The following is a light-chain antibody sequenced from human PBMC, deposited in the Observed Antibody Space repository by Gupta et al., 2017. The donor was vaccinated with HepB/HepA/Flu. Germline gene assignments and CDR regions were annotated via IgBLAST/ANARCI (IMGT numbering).Light chain of an antibody. V-gene: IGKV4-1*01. J-gene: IGKJ2*01. CDR1: QSVLYSSNNKNY. CDR2: WAS. Sequence: DIVMTQSPDSLAESLGERATINCKSSQSVLYSSNNKNYLAWYQHKPGQPPKVLIYWASTRESGVPDRFSGSGSEIDFTLTISSLQAEDVAVYYCQQYYTSPYTFGQGTKLEIK. CDR3: QQYYTSPYT.